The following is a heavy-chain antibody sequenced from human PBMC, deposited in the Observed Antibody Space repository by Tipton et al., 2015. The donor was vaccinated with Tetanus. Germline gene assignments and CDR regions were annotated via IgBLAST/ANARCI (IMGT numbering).Heavy chain of an antibody. CDR2: ISTNGYTI. CDR3: ARAFGDYVPNYFEF. V-gene: IGHV3-11*01. Sequence: SLRLSCVASGFTFSHFAVSWVRRAPGRGLEWVSYISTNGYTIHYADAVKGRFTISRDNGQNSLHLQMTSLRAEDTAVYYCARAFGDYVPNYFEFWGQGTLVSVSS. CDR1: GFTFSHFA. J-gene: IGHJ1*01. D-gene: IGHD4-17*01.